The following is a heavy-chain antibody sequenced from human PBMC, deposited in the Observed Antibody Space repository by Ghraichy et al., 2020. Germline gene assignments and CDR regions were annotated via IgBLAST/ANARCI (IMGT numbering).Heavy chain of an antibody. V-gene: IGHV4-59*01. CDR3: PRGPQLDYGDTDAFDI. Sequence: ETLSLTCTVSGGSISSYYWSWIRQPPGKGLEWIGYIYYSGSTNYNPSLKSRVTISVDTSKNQFSLKLSSVTAADTAVYYCPRGPQLDYGDTDAFDIWGQGTMVTVSS. CDR2: IYYSGST. CDR1: GGSISSYY. D-gene: IGHD4-17*01. J-gene: IGHJ3*02.